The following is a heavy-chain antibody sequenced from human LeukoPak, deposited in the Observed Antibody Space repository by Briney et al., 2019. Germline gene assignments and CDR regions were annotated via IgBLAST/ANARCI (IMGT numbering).Heavy chain of an antibody. CDR1: GFTFSNYA. V-gene: IGHV3-30*02. Sequence: PGGSLRLSCAASGFTFSNYAMNWVRQAPGKGLEWVAFIRYDGTNKYYADSVKGRFTISRDNSENTLSLQMNSLRPEDTALYYCAKGYCSDTSCYSGLDWGQGTLVTVSS. CDR2: IRYDGTNK. CDR3: AKGYCSDTSCYSGLD. D-gene: IGHD2-2*01. J-gene: IGHJ4*02.